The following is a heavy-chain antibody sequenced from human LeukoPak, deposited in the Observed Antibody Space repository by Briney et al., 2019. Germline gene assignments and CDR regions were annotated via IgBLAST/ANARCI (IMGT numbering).Heavy chain of an antibody. CDR2: ISGSGGST. CDR1: GFTFSSYA. Sequence: PGGSLRLSCAASGFTFSSYAMSWVRQAPGKGLEWVSAISGSGGSTYYADSVKGRFTISRDNSKNTLYLQMNSLRAEDTAVYYCAKSQDGYCSSTSCYAGNFDYWGQGALVTVSS. CDR3: AKSQDGYCSSTSCYAGNFDY. J-gene: IGHJ4*02. D-gene: IGHD2-2*03. V-gene: IGHV3-23*01.